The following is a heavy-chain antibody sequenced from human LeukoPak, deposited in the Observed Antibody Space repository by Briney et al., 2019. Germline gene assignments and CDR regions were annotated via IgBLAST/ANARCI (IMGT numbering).Heavy chain of an antibody. J-gene: IGHJ4*02. Sequence: GGSLRLSCAASGFTFSSYSMNWVRQAPGKGLEWVAVISYDGSNKYYADSVKGRFTISRDNSKNTLYLQMNSLRAEDTAVYYCARDISYGSGSYYNAFDYWGQGTLVTVSS. D-gene: IGHD3-10*01. CDR2: ISYDGSNK. V-gene: IGHV3-30*03. CDR3: ARDISYGSGSYYNAFDY. CDR1: GFTFSSYS.